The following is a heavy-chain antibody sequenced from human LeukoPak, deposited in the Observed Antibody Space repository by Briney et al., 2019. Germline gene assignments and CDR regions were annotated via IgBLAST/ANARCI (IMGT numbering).Heavy chain of an antibody. D-gene: IGHD2-21*02. V-gene: IGHV4-31*03. Sequence: SETLSLTCTVSGGSITSSRYYWGWIRQHPGKGLEWIGYIYYSGSTYYNPSLKSRVTISVDTSKNQFSLKLSSVTAADTAVYYCARGMSDGHYYYMDVWGKGTTVTVSS. J-gene: IGHJ6*03. CDR1: GGSITSSRYY. CDR3: ARGMSDGHYYYMDV. CDR2: IYYSGST.